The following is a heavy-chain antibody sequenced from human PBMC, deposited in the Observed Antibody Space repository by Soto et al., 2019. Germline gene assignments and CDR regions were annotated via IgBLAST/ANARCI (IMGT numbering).Heavy chain of an antibody. J-gene: IGHJ4*02. D-gene: IGHD2-15*01. V-gene: IGHV3-30*03. CDR3: AMDLYGGSSRFDY. CDR1: GFTFSNNG. Sequence: QVQLVESGGGAVQPGRSLRLSCAASGFTFSNNGIHWVRQAPGKGLEWVAVISSDGINKYYEDSVKGRSTISRDNSKNPSFLQMNRLRFEDTAVYYCAMDLYGGSSRFDYWGQGTLVTVSS. CDR2: ISSDGINK.